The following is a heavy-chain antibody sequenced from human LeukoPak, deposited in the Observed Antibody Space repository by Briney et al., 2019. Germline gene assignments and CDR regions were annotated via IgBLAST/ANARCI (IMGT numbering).Heavy chain of an antibody. V-gene: IGHV3-33*01. J-gene: IGHJ4*02. CDR3: ARDDCSTNFCYAY. Sequence: PGGSLGLSCVASGYPFRNHGMHWVRQVPGKGLEWVAVIWYDESKKYYAASVRGRFTISRDISKNTLYLQMNSLRAEDTALYYCARDDCSTNFCYAYWCQGTLVTVSS. D-gene: IGHD2-2*01. CDR2: IWYDESKK. CDR1: GYPFRNHG.